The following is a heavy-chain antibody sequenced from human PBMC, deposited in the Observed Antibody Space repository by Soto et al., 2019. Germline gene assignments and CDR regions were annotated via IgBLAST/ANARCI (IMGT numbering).Heavy chain of an antibody. Sequence: QVQLQESGPGLVKPSETLSLTCSVSDGSVNYYYWSWIRQPPGKGLEWIGYIYYTGDTNYNPSLKSCVTRSVDRSKNQFSLKLTSVTAADTAIYYCARGDLYLDYWGQGGLVTVSS. CDR2: IYYTGDT. CDR1: DGSVNYYY. J-gene: IGHJ4*02. CDR3: ARGDLYLDY. V-gene: IGHV4-59*02.